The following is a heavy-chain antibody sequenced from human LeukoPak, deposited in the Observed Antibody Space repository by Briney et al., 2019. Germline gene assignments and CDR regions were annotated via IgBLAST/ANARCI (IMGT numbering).Heavy chain of an antibody. Sequence: PGGSLRLSCAASGFTFSSYSMNWVRQAPGKGLEWVSYISSSSSTIYYADSVKGRFTISRDNAKNSLYLQMNSLRAEDTAVYYCARQIKRAPYYFDYWGQGTLVTVSS. J-gene: IGHJ4*02. CDR2: ISSSSSTI. CDR1: GFTFSSYS. V-gene: IGHV3-48*01. CDR3: ARQIKRAPYYFDY.